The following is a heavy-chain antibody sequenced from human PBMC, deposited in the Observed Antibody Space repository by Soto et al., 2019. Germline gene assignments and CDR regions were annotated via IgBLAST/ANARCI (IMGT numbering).Heavy chain of an antibody. D-gene: IGHD6-13*01. Sequence: QVQLVESGGGVVQPGRSLRLSCAASGFTFSNFGMHWGRQAPGKVLEWVASIPDDGNIKYSADSVKGRFTISRDNSKNTLYLQMNSLRSEYTSVYYCAKFWGPVTAAVDDYWGQGTLVTVSS. CDR2: IPDDGNIK. J-gene: IGHJ4*02. CDR1: GFTFSNFG. V-gene: IGHV3-30*18. CDR3: AKFWGPVTAAVDDY.